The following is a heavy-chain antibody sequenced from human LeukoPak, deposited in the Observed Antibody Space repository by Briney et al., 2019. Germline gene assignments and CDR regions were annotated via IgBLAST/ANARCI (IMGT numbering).Heavy chain of an antibody. Sequence: GGSLRLSCAASGFTFRNYGMSWVRQAPGKGLGVSVVSDSGSSAYYADSVKGRFTISRDNSKNTLYLQMNSLRAEDTAVYYCAPDLRGAAWSLDYWGQGTLVTVSS. CDR3: APDLRGAAWSLDY. D-gene: IGHD2-15*01. CDR2: VSDSGSSA. CDR1: GFTFRNYG. V-gene: IGHV3-23*01. J-gene: IGHJ4*02.